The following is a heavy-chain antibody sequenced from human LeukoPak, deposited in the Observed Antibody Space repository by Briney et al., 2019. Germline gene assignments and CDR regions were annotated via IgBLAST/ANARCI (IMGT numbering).Heavy chain of an antibody. CDR3: AGVRGVIINRGYGMDV. CDR2: RNPNSGNT. V-gene: IGHV1-8*01. CDR1: GYTFTSYD. J-gene: IGHJ6*02. Sequence: ASVKVSCKASGYTFTSYDINWVRQATGQGLEWMGWRNPNSGNTGYAQKFQGRVTMTRNTSISTAYMELSSLRSEDTAVYYCAGVRGVIINRGYGMDVWGQGTTVTVSS. D-gene: IGHD3-10*01.